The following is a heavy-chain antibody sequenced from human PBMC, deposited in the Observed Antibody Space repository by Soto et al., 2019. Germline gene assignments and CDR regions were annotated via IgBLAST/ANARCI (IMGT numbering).Heavy chain of an antibody. Sequence: ASVKVSCKASGYTFTSYGISWVRQAPGQGLEWMGWISAYNGNTNYAQKLQGRVTMTTDTSTSTAYMELRSLRSDDTAVYYCARVSTPTYYAFWSGYKTDYYGMDVWGQGTTVTVSS. D-gene: IGHD3-3*01. V-gene: IGHV1-18*01. J-gene: IGHJ6*02. CDR3: ARVSTPTYYAFWSGYKTDYYGMDV. CDR2: ISAYNGNT. CDR1: GYTFTSYG.